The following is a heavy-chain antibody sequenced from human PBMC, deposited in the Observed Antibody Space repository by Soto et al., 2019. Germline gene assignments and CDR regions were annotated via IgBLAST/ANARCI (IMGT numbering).Heavy chain of an antibody. J-gene: IGHJ6*03. Sequence: GGSLRLSCAASGFTFSSYAMSWVRQAPGKGLEWVSAISGSGGSTYYADSVKGRFTISRDNSKNTLYLQMNSLRAEDTAVYYCAKKPVYDFWSGYYGDYYYYYMDVWGQGTTVTVSS. V-gene: IGHV3-23*01. CDR3: AKKPVYDFWSGYYGDYYYYYMDV. D-gene: IGHD3-3*01. CDR1: GFTFSSYA. CDR2: ISGSGGST.